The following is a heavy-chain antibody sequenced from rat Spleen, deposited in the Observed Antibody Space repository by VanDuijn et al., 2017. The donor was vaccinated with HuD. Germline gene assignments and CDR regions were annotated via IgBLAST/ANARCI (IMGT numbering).Heavy chain of an antibody. CDR1: GFTFSNFG. V-gene: IGHV5S13*01. CDR2: ISTGGGNT. CDR3: ALRYYGYTYDWFAY. D-gene: IGHD1-9*01. Sequence: EVQLVESGGGLVQPGRSLKLSCAASGFTFSNFGMHWIRQAPKKGLEWVASISTGGGNTYYRDSVKGRFTFSRDNAENTVYLQMNSLRSEDTATYYCALRYYGYTYDWFAYWGQGTLVTVSS. J-gene: IGHJ3*01.